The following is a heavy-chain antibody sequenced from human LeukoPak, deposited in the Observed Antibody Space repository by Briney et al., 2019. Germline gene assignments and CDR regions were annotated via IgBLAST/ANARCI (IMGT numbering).Heavy chain of an antibody. D-gene: IGHD3-22*01. CDR3: ARGGITMIVVVFDY. V-gene: IGHV3-48*03. CDR2: ISSSGSTI. J-gene: IGHJ4*02. Sequence: GGSLRLSCAASGFTFSSYEMNWVRQAPGKGLEWVSYISSSGSTIYYADSVKGRFTISRDNAKNSLYLQMNSLRAEDTAVYYCARGGITMIVVVFDYWGQGTLVTVSS. CDR1: GFTFSSYE.